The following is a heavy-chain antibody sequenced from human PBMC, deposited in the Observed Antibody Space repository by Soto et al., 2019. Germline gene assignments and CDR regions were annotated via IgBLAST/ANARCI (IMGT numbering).Heavy chain of an antibody. CDR1: GGSFSGYY. CDR3: ARGPYCSSTSCYAGALGY. Sequence: QVQLQQWGAGLLKPSETLSLTCAVYGGSFSGYYWSWIRQPPGKGLEWIGEINHSGSTNYNPSLKCRVTISVDTSKNQFSLKLSSVTAADTAVYYCARGPYCSSTSCYAGALGYWGQGTLVTVSS. D-gene: IGHD2-2*01. V-gene: IGHV4-34*01. CDR2: INHSGST. J-gene: IGHJ4*02.